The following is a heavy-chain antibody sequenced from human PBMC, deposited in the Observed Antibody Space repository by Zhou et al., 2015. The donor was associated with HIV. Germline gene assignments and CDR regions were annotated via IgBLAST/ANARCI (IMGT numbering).Heavy chain of an antibody. CDR1: GFIFNGYG. D-gene: IGHD3-16*02. CDR2: IWHDGTNA. Sequence: QVHLVESGGGVVQPGRSLRLSCAASGFIFNGYGMQWVRQVPGKGLEWVAAIWHDGTNAHYADFVKGRFTISRDNSNNTLFLQMRSLRAEDTAVYYCAKDGPIGFQHWGQGTLVTVSS. J-gene: IGHJ1*01. V-gene: IGHV3-33*06. CDR3: AKDGPIGFQH.